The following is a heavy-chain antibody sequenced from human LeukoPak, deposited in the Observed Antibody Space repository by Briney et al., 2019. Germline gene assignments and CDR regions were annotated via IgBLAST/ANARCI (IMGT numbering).Heavy chain of an antibody. CDR2: ISYDGSNK. D-gene: IGHD3-9*01. CDR3: AKDPYHDILTGYGDY. Sequence: GGSLRLSCAASGFRFSSYGMPWVRQAPGKGLEWVAVISYDGSNKYYADSVKGRFTISRDNSKNTLYLQMNSLRAEDTAVYYCAKDPYHDILTGYGDYWGQGTLVTVSS. V-gene: IGHV3-30*18. CDR1: GFRFSSYG. J-gene: IGHJ4*02.